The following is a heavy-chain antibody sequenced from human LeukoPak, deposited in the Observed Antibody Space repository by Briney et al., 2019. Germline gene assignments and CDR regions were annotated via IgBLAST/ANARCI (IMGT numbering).Heavy chain of an antibody. CDR1: GFTYSSYW. V-gene: IGHV3-7*05. D-gene: IGHD3-22*01. CDR3: ARYLYDSSGSPMDV. CDR2: IKQDGSEK. Sequence: GGSLRLSCAASGFTYSSYWMSWVRQAPWKELEWVANIKQDGSEKYYVDSVKGRFTISRDNAKNSLYLQMNSLRAEDTAVYYCARYLYDSSGSPMDVWGQGTTVTVSS. J-gene: IGHJ6*02.